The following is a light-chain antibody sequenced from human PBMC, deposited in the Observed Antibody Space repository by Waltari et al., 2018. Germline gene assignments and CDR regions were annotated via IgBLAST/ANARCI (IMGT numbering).Light chain of an antibody. Sequence: AIRMTQSPPSLSASTRDRVPSTCRASQGISSYLAWYQQKPGKAPKLLIYAASTLQSGVPSRFSGSGSGTDFTLTISCLQSEDFATYYCQQYYSSRTFGQGTKVEIK. CDR1: QGISSY. J-gene: IGKJ1*01. CDR3: QQYYSSRT. V-gene: IGKV1-8*01. CDR2: AAS.